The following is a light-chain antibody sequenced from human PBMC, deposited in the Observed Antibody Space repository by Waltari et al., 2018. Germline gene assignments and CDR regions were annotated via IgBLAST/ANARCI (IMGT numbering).Light chain of an antibody. CDR2: GAS. CDR1: QSVSKN. CDR3: QQYDLSPRT. J-gene: IGKJ1*01. V-gene: IGKV3-20*01. Sequence: ELVLTQSPGTLSLSPGERVTLSCRASQSVSKNLAWHQQKPGQAPRLLIYGASSRATGIPDRFSGSGSGTEFTLTINRLEPEDLAVYYCQQYDLSPRTFGQGTRVEI.